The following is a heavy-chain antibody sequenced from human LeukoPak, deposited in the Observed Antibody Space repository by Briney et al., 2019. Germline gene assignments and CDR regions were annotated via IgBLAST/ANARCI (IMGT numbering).Heavy chain of an antibody. V-gene: IGHV1-2*02. J-gene: IGHJ5*02. CDR2: HSPNSGGK. CDR1: GYTFIGYY. CDR3: ARGPPGFNWFDP. D-gene: IGHD1-14*01. Sequence: ASVKLFCKASGYTFIGYYMHWVRQARGQGLECMGWHSPNSGGKNYAQKFQGRVTMTRDTSRSTAYMERSRLRSDDTAVYYWARGPPGFNWFDPWGQGTLVTVSS.